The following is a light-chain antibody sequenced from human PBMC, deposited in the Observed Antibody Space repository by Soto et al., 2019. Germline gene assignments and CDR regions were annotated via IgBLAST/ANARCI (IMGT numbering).Light chain of an antibody. CDR2: GNS. CDR1: SSNIGAGYD. CDR3: QSYDSSLSGWV. Sequence: QSVLTQPPSVSGAPGQRVTISCPGSSSNIGAGYDVHWYQQLPGTAPKLLIYGNSNRPSGVPDRFSGSKSGTSASLAITGLQDEDEADYYCQSYDSSLSGWVFGGGTKLTVL. V-gene: IGLV1-40*01. J-gene: IGLJ3*02.